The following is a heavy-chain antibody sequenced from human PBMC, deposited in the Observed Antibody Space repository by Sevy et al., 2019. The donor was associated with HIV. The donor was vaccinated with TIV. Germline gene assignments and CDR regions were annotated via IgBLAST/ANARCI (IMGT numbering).Heavy chain of an antibody. J-gene: IGHJ4*02. CDR2: FSFGCGRI. CDR1: GFTFSKYS. CDR3: AREGCTIPHDY. D-gene: IGHD2-2*02. Sequence: GGSLRLSCAASGFTFSKYSMSWVRQAPGKGLEWVSTFSFGCGRINYADSVKGRFTISRDDSKNTLYLQMNSLRAEDTAVYYCAREGCTIPHDYWGQGTLVTVSS. V-gene: IGHV3-23*01.